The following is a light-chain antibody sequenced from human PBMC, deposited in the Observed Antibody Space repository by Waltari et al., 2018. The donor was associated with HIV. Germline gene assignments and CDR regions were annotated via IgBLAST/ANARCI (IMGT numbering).Light chain of an antibody. J-gene: IGKJ3*01. V-gene: IGKV1-33*01. CDR1: QDIRKF. CDR2: DAS. Sequence: DIQMTQSPSSLSASVGDRVTITCQASQDIRKFLNWYQQKAGKAPKLLIYDASNLQTGVPSRFSGSGYGTDFTFTISSLQPEDIATYYCQQYKNLPPFTFGPGTKVDIK. CDR3: QQYKNLPPFT.